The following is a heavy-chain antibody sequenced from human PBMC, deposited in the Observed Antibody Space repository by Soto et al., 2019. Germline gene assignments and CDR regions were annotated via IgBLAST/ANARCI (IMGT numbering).Heavy chain of an antibody. Sequence: GGSLRLSCAASGFTFSSYSMNWVRQAPGKGLEWVSYISSSSSTIYYADSVKGRFTISRDNAKNSLYLQMNSLRDEDTAVYYCARDLSEVLLWCGELSSLGYYYYGMDVWGQGTTVTVSS. D-gene: IGHD3-10*01. CDR2: ISSSSSTI. V-gene: IGHV3-48*02. J-gene: IGHJ6*02. CDR3: ARDLSEVLLWCGELSSLGYYYYGMDV. CDR1: GFTFSSYS.